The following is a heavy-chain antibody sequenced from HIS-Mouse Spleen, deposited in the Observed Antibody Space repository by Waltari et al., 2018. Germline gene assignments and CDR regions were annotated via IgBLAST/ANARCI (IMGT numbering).Heavy chain of an antibody. D-gene: IGHD4-4*01. Sequence: QVQLVQSGAEVKKPGPSVKVSCKASGDTFTSYDLNWVRQATGQGLEWMGWMNPNSGNTGYAQKFQGRVTMTRNTSISTAYMELSSLRSEDTAVYYCARGHDYSNYFDYWGQGTLVTVSS. CDR2: MNPNSGNT. V-gene: IGHV1-8*01. CDR3: ARGHDYSNYFDY. J-gene: IGHJ4*02. CDR1: GDTFTSYD.